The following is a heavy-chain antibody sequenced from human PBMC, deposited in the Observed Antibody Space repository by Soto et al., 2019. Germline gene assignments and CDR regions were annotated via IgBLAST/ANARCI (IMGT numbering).Heavy chain of an antibody. D-gene: IGHD6-6*01. CDR2: INHSGST. CDR3: ASQGAYSSSSGFSFDP. Sequence: PSETLSLTCAVYGGSFSGYYWSWIRQPPGKGLEWIGEINHSGSTNYNPSLKSRVTISVDTSKNQFSLKLSSVTAADTAVYYCASQGAYSSSSGFSFDPWGQGTLVTVSS. CDR1: GGSFSGYY. V-gene: IGHV4-34*01. J-gene: IGHJ5*02.